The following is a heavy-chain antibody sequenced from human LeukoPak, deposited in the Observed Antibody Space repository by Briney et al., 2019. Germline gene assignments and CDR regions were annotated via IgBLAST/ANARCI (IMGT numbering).Heavy chain of an antibody. Sequence: APVKVSCKASGYTFTSYGISWVRQAPGQGLEWMGWISAYNGNTNYAQKLQGRVTMTTDTSTSTAYMELRSLRSDDTAVYYCARVVGEEYDILTGYYIDSNWFDPWGQGTLVTVSS. CDR2: ISAYNGNT. J-gene: IGHJ5*02. D-gene: IGHD3-9*01. CDR1: GYTFTSYG. CDR3: ARVVGEEYDILTGYYIDSNWFDP. V-gene: IGHV1-18*01.